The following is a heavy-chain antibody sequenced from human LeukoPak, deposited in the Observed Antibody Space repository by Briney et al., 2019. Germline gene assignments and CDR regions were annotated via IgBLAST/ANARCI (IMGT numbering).Heavy chain of an antibody. CDR1: GGSFSGYY. Sequence: SETLSLTCAVYGGSFSGYYWSWIRQPPGKGLEWIGEINHSGSTNYNPSLKSRVTISVDTSKNQFSLKLSSVTAADTAVYYCARVCERPRGSGGYKYYYYYYMDVWGKGTTVTVSS. D-gene: IGHD3-10*01. V-gene: IGHV4-34*01. J-gene: IGHJ6*03. CDR3: ARVCERPRGSGGYKYYYYYYMDV. CDR2: INHSGST.